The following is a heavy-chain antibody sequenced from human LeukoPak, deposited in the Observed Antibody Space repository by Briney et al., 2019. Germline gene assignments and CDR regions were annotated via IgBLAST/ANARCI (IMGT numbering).Heavy chain of an antibody. CDR2: IYYSGST. Sequence: SETLSLTCTVSGGSISSNNYYWGWIRQPPGKGLEWIGTIYYSGSTYYNPSLKSRVTISVDTSKNQFSLKLSSVTAADTAVYCCARQGSGNYLSPVNYWGQGTLVTVSS. D-gene: IGHD1-26*01. J-gene: IGHJ4*02. CDR3: ARQGSGNYLSPVNY. V-gene: IGHV4-39*01. CDR1: GGSISSNNYY.